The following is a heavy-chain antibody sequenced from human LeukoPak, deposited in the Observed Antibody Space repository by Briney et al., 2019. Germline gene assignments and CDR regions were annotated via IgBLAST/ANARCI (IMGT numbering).Heavy chain of an antibody. D-gene: IGHD6-13*01. CDR3: ARDQRYSSSWYGFNYYYYYYMDV. V-gene: IGHV3-30*04. CDR1: GFTFSSYA. Sequence: PGGSLRLSCAASGFTFSSYAMHWVRQAPGKGLEWVAVISYDGSNKYYADSVKGRFTISRDNFKNTLYLQMNSLRAEDTAVYYCARDQRYSSSWYGFNYYYYYYMDVWGKGTTVTVSS. J-gene: IGHJ6*03. CDR2: ISYDGSNK.